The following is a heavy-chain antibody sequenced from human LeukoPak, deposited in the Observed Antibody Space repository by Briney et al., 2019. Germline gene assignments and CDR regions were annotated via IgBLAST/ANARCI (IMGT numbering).Heavy chain of an antibody. CDR2: INPNSGGT. Sequence: ASVKVSCKVSGGTFSSYAISWVRQAPGQGLEWMGWINPNSGGTNYAQKFQGRVTMTRDTSISTAYMELSRLRSDDTAVYYCARTGLRFLTYYYMDVWGKGTTVTVSS. CDR3: ARTGLRFLTYYYMDV. D-gene: IGHD3-3*01. V-gene: IGHV1-2*02. J-gene: IGHJ6*03. CDR1: GGTFSSYA.